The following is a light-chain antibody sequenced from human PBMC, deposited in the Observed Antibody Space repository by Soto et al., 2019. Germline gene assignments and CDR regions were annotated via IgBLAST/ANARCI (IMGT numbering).Light chain of an antibody. CDR1: QSVSSN. V-gene: IGKV3-15*01. CDR3: QQYNNWQGT. Sequence: EIMMTQSPATLSVSPGERVTLYCRASQSVSSNLAWFQQKPGQAPRLLIYGTSTRATGIPARFSGSGSGTEFTLTISSLQSEDFAVYYCQQYNNWQGTFGQGTKVDIK. J-gene: IGKJ1*01. CDR2: GTS.